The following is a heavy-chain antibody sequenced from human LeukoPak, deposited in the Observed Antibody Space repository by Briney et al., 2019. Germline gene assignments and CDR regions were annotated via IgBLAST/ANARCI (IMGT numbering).Heavy chain of an antibody. CDR3: ARETSNWFDP. CDR1: GYTFTSYY. CDR2: IIPIFGTA. V-gene: IGHV1-69*13. J-gene: IGHJ5*02. Sequence: ASVKVSCKASGYTFTSYYMHWVRQAPGQGLEWMGGIIPIFGTANYAQKFQGRVTITADESTSTAYMELSSLRSEDTAVYYCARETSNWFDPWGQGTLVTVSS.